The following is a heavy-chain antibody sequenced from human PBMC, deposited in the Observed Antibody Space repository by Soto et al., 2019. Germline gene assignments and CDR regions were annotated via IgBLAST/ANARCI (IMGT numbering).Heavy chain of an antibody. Sequence: SETLSLTCTVSGGSVSSGSYYWGGIRQPPGKGLEWSGDVYYSWSTNYNPSLKTRFTISTDQSRNTVYLQMDSLRADDTAIYYCAKAKNDYNWDNRPPFDYWGQGTLVTVSS. V-gene: IGHV4-61*05. CDR3: AKAKNDYNWDNRPPFDY. CDR2: VYYSWST. J-gene: IGHJ4*02. CDR1: GGSVSSGSYY. D-gene: IGHD1-20*01.